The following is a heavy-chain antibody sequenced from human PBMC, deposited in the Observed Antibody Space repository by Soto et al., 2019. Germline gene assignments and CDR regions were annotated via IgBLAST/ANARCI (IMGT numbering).Heavy chain of an antibody. CDR3: ARDTTSAWYPAADVFDI. Sequence: QLQLQESGPGLVKPSQTLSLTCTVSDGTIASGGYYWNWIRQHPGKRPEWIGYLYYTGSTGYNPSLNRPVTISQDTANSPFCLKLTSVTAASTAVYYRARDTTSAWYPAADVFDIWGQGTMVTVSS. CDR1: DGTIASGGYY. J-gene: IGHJ3*02. D-gene: IGHD6-13*01. CDR2: LYYTGST. V-gene: IGHV4-31*01.